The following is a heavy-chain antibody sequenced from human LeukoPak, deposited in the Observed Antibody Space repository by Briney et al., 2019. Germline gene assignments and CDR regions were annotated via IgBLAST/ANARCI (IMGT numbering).Heavy chain of an antibody. CDR3: AKDTRIAAIDP. Sequence: GRSLRLSCTASGFTFSTYAMHWVRQAPGKGLEWVAVISYDGTNKYYADSMKGRFTISRDNSKNTLYLQMNSLRAEDTAVYYCAKDTRIAAIDPWGQGTLVTVSS. V-gene: IGHV3-30-3*01. D-gene: IGHD6-13*01. CDR1: GFTFSTYA. CDR2: ISYDGTNK. J-gene: IGHJ5*02.